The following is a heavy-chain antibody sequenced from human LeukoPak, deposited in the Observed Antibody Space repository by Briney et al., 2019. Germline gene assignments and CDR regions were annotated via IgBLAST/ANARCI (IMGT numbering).Heavy chain of an antibody. V-gene: IGHV1-69*06. CDR2: IIPIFGTA. Sequence: SVKVSCKASGGTFSSYAISWVRQAPGQGLEWMGGIIPIFGTANYAQKFQGRVTITADKSTSTAYMELSSLRSEDTAVYYCARGWPYSSGYDYWGQGTLVTVSS. D-gene: IGHD6-19*01. CDR1: GGTFSSYA. J-gene: IGHJ4*02. CDR3: ARGWPYSSGYDY.